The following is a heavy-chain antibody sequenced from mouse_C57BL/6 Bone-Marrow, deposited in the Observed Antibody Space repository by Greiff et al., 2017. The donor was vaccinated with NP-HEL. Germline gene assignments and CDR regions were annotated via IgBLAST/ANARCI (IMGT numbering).Heavy chain of an antibody. J-gene: IGHJ1*03. V-gene: IGHV14-2*01. CDR3: ARDYSNLHWYFDV. Sequence: EVQVVESGAELVKPGASVKLSCTASGFNIKDYYMHWVKQRPEQGLEWIGRIDPEDGETKYAPKFQGKATITADTSSNTAYLQLSSLTSEDTAVYYCARDYSNLHWYFDVWGTGTTVTVSS. CDR1: GFNIKDYY. CDR2: IDPEDGET. D-gene: IGHD2-5*01.